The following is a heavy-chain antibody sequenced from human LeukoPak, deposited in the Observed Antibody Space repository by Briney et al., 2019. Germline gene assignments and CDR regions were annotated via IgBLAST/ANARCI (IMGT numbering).Heavy chain of an antibody. Sequence: GGSLRLSCAASGFTFSSYAMSWVRQAPGKGLEWVSAISGSGGSTYYADSVKGRFTISRDNAKNSLYLQMNSLRAEDTAVYYCARDGKDYDSSGYYYIYWGQGTLVTVSS. CDR3: ARDGKDYDSSGYYYIY. V-gene: IGHV3-23*01. D-gene: IGHD3-22*01. J-gene: IGHJ4*02. CDR1: GFTFSSYA. CDR2: ISGSGGST.